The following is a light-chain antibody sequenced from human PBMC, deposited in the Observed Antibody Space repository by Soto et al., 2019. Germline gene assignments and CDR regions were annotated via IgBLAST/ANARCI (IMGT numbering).Light chain of an antibody. V-gene: IGKV1-33*01. CDR3: QQSGILPT. J-gene: IGKJ4*01. CDR1: QDISNY. Sequence: ASVGDRVTITCQASQDISNYLNWYQQQPGKAPKLLISDATNFAAGVQTRFSASGSGTHFTFTVTSLQPEDFAPYYCQQSGILPTVGGGSEVEIK. CDR2: DAT.